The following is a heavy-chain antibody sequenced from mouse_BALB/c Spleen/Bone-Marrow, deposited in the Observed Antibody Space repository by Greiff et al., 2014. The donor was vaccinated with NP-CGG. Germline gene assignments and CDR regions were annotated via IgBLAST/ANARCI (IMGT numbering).Heavy chain of an antibody. J-gene: IGHJ1*01. CDR1: GYTFTSYW. CDR2: INPNNGRT. D-gene: IGHD1-1*01. Sequence: VKLMESGAELVKPGASVKLSCKTSGYTFTSYWVHWVKQRPGQGLEWIGEINPNNGRTNYNEKFRNKATLTVDKSSSTAYMQLSSLTSEDSAVYYCARYYNWYFDVWGAGTTVTVSS. V-gene: IGHV1S81*02. CDR3: ARYYNWYFDV.